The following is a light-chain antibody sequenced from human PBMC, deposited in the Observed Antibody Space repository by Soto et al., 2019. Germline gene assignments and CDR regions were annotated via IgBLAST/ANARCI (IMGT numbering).Light chain of an antibody. CDR1: SSDVGSYNL. J-gene: IGLJ1*01. CDR3: CSYAGSSTF. V-gene: IGLV2-23*03. Sequence: QSVLTQPASVSGSPGQSITISCTGTSSDVGSYNLVSWYQQHPGKAPKLMIYEGSKRPSGVSNRFSGSKSGNTASLTISGLQAEDEADYYCCSYAGSSTFFGTGTKV. CDR2: EGS.